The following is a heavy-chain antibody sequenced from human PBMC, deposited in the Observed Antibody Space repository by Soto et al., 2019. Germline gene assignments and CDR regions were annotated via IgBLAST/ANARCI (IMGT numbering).Heavy chain of an antibody. CDR3: AREPLDGDYVFYYYGMDV. V-gene: IGHV1-69*01. CDR1: GGTFSSYA. Sequence: QVQLVQSGAEVKKPGSSVKVSCKASGGTFSSYAISWVRQAPGQGLEWMGGIIPIFGTANYAQKFQGRVTITADESTSTAYMELSSLIPEDTAAYYCAREPLDGDYVFYYYGMDVWGQGTTVTVSS. D-gene: IGHD4-17*01. CDR2: IIPIFGTA. J-gene: IGHJ6*02.